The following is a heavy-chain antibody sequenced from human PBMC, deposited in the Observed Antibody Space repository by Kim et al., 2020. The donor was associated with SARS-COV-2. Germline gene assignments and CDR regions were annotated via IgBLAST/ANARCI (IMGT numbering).Heavy chain of an antibody. CDR1: GFTFSSYG. CDR3: ARESPYWNAGGMDV. J-gene: IGHJ6*02. V-gene: IGHV3-33*01. CDR2: IWYDGSNK. Sequence: GGSLRLSCAASGFTFSSYGMHWVRQAPGKGLEWVAVIWYDGSNKNYADSVKGRFTISRDNSKNTLYLQMNSLRAEDTAVYYCARESPYWNAGGMDVWGQGTTVTVSS. D-gene: IGHD1-1*01.